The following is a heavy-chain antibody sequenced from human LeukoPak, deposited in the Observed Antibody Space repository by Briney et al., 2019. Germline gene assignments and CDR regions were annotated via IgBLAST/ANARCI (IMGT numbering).Heavy chain of an antibody. CDR3: ATTWTYYYDSSGPNDAFDI. D-gene: IGHD3-22*01. Sequence: ASVKVSCKASGYTFTGYYMHWVRQAPGQGLEWMGWINPNSGGTNYAQKFQGRVTMTRDTSTSTAYMELSRLRSDDTAVYYCATTWTYYYDSSGPNDAFDIWGQGTMVTVSS. CDR1: GYTFTGYY. V-gene: IGHV1-2*02. CDR2: INPNSGGT. J-gene: IGHJ3*02.